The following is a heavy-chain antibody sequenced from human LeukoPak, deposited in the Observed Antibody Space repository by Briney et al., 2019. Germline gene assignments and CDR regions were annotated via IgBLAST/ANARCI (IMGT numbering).Heavy chain of an antibody. CDR2: INPNSGGT. V-gene: IGHV1-2*06. CDR3: ARVPTGYSSGWYPYFDY. J-gene: IGHJ4*02. Sequence: ASVKVSCKASGYTFTGCYMHWVRQAPGQGLEWMGRINPNSGGTNYAQKFQGRVTMTRDTSISTAYMELSRLRSDDTAVYYCARVPTGYSSGWYPYFDYWGQGTLVTVSS. CDR1: GYTFTGCY. D-gene: IGHD6-19*01.